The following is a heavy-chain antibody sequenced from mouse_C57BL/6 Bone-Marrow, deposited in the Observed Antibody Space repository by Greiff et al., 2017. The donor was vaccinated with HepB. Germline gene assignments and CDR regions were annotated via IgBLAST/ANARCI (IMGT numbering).Heavy chain of an antibody. V-gene: IGHV5-15*01. Sequence: EVHLVESGGGLVQPGGSLKLSCAASGFTFSDYGMAWVRQAPRKGPEWVAFISNLAYSIYYADTVTGRFTISRENAKNTLYLEMSSLRSEDTAMYYCARLTTVVASYYYAMDYWGQGTSVTVSS. D-gene: IGHD1-1*01. CDR3: ARLTTVVASYYYAMDY. CDR2: ISNLAYSI. J-gene: IGHJ4*01. CDR1: GFTFSDYG.